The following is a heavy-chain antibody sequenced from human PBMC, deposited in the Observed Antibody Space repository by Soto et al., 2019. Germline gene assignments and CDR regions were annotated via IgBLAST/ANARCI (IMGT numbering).Heavy chain of an antibody. CDR2: IYYSGST. Sequence: SETLSLTCTVSGGSTSSSSYYWGWIRQPPGKGLEWIGSIYYSGSTYYNPSLKSRVTISVDTSKNQFSLKLSSVTAADTAVYYCARSGVLLRNWFDPWGQGTLVTVSS. CDR1: GGSTSSSSYY. CDR3: ARSGVLLRNWFDP. V-gene: IGHV4-39*01. J-gene: IGHJ5*02. D-gene: IGHD1-26*01.